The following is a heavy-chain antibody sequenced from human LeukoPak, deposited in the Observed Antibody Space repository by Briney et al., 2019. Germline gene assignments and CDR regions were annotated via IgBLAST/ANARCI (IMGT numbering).Heavy chain of an antibody. CDR2: IRRKNYGGTT. CDR3: TRVIVATKDY. V-gene: IGHV3-49*04. CDR1: GFTFGDYA. J-gene: IGHJ4*02. Sequence: GGSLRLSCTGSGFTFGDYAMNWVRQATGKGLEWVGFIRRKNYGGTTEYAASVKGRFTISRDDSKSIAYLQMNSLKTEDTAVYYCTRVIVATKDYWGQGTLVTVSS. D-gene: IGHD5-12*01.